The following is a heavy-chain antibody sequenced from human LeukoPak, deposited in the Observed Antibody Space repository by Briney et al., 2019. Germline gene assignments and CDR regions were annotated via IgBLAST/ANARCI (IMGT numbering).Heavy chain of an antibody. CDR2: IYYSGST. CDR1: GGSISSGGYY. CDR3: ARALVSAGEYYFDY. V-gene: IGHV4-61*08. J-gene: IGHJ4*02. D-gene: IGHD3-10*01. Sequence: SETLSLTCAASGGSISSGGYYWSWIRQPPGKGLEWIGYIYYSGSTNYNPSLKSRVTISVDTSKNQFSLKLSSVTAADTAVYYCARALVSAGEYYFDYWGQGTLVTVSS.